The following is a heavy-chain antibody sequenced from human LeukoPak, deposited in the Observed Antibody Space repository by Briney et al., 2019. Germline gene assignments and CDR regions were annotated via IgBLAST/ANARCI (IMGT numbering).Heavy chain of an antibody. CDR3: ARGSPGTTPSDWFDP. V-gene: IGHV4-38-2*02. CDR1: GYSISSGYY. J-gene: IGHJ5*02. CDR2: IYHSGST. D-gene: IGHD1-7*01. Sequence: SETLSLTCTVSGYSISSGYYWGWIRQPPGKGLEWIGSIYHSGSTYYNPSLKSRVTISVDTSKNQFSLKLSSVTAADTAVYYCARGSPGTTPSDWFDPWGQGTLVTVSS.